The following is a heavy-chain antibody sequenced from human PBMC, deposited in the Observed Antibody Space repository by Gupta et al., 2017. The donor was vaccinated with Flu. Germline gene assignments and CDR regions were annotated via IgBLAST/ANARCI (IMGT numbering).Heavy chain of an antibody. CDR2: ISGSGGST. V-gene: IGHV3-23*01. CDR1: GFPLSTHA. CDR3: AKDTSCGGSCYLPLDY. D-gene: IGHD2-15*01. J-gene: IGHJ4*02. Sequence: EVQLLESGGGLVQPGGSLRLSCAASGFPLSTHAMSRVRRAPGKGLEWVSAISGSGGSTYYADSVKGRFTISRDNSKNTLYLQMNSQRAEDTAVYYCAKDTSCGGSCYLPLDYWGQGTLVTVSS.